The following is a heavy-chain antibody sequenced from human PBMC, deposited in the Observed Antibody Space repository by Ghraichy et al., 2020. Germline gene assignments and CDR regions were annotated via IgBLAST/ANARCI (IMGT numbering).Heavy chain of an antibody. Sequence: GGSLRLSCAASGFRFDDYAMHWVRQAPGKGLEWVSGISWNGGSIGYAEDSVKGRFTISRDNAKNCLYLQMNSLGAEDTALYYCAKDRFKFGEFPATYGMDVWGQGITVTVSS. J-gene: IGHJ6*02. CDR1: GFRFDDYA. V-gene: IGHV3-9*01. D-gene: IGHD3-16*01. CDR2: ISWNGGSI. CDR3: AKDRFKFGEFPATYGMDV.